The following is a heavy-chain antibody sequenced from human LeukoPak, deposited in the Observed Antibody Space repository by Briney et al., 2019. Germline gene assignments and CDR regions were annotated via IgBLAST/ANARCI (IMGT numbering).Heavy chain of an antibody. CDR3: AREWGLIAVAGGPGY. CDR1: EFTFSKYG. Sequence: GGSLRLSCVASEFTFSKYGMHWVRQAPGKGLQWLAIIWYDGHNNYYADSVKGRFTISRDNSKNTLFLEMNDLKAEDTAVYYCAREWGLIAVAGGPGYWGQGTLVTVSS. V-gene: IGHV3-33*01. CDR2: IWYDGHNN. D-gene: IGHD2-21*01. J-gene: IGHJ4*02.